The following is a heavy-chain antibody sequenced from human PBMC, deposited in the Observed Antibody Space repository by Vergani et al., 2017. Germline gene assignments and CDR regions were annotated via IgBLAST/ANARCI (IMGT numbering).Heavy chain of an antibody. CDR1: GITFWKFG. Sequence: EVDLVESGGGLAQPGGSLRLSCEASGITFWKFGMHWVRQGPGKGLEWVSGISWNSGAVDYADSVRGRFTISRDNAKNSLFQEMNSLRFEDTAVYYCARDRERAVMDVWGQGTTVTVSS. CDR2: ISWNSGAV. CDR3: ARDRERAVMDV. D-gene: IGHD1-26*01. J-gene: IGHJ6*02. V-gene: IGHV3-9*01.